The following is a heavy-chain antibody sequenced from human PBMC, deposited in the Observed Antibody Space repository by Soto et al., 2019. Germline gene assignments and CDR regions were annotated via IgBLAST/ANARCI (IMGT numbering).Heavy chain of an antibody. Sequence: SETLSLTCAVYGGSFSGYYWSWIRQPPGKGLEWIGEINHSGSTNYNPSLKSRVTISVDTSKNQFSLKLSSVTAADTAVYYCARARYQWLVRGYYFDYWGQGTLVTVSS. J-gene: IGHJ4*02. CDR3: ARARYQWLVRGYYFDY. D-gene: IGHD6-19*01. V-gene: IGHV4-34*01. CDR1: GGSFSGYY. CDR2: INHSGST.